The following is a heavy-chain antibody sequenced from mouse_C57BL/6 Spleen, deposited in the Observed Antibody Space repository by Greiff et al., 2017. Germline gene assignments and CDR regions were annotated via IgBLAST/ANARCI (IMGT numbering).Heavy chain of an antibody. Sequence: VQLQQSGAELVRPGTSVKVSCKASGYAFTNYLIEWVKQRPGQGLEWIGVINPGGGGTNYNEKFKGKATLTADKSSSTAYMQLSSLTSEDSAVYFCARSGARRYYFDGWGQGTTLTVSS. CDR3: ARSGARRYYFDG. CDR1: GYAFTNYL. CDR2: INPGGGGT. V-gene: IGHV1-54*01. J-gene: IGHJ2*01.